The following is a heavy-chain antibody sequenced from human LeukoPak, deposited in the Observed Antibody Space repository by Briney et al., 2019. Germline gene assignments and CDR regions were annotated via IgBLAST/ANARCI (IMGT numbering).Heavy chain of an antibody. V-gene: IGHV1-2*04. J-gene: IGHJ3*02. D-gene: IGHD6-13*01. CDR2: INPNSGGT. CDR1: GYTFTGYY. CDR3: ASDPRPPGYSSSWNAFDI. Sequence: ASVKVSCKASGYTFTGYYMHWVRQAPGQGLEWMGWINPNSGGTNYAQKFQGWVTMTRDTSISTAYMELSRLRSDDTAVYYCASDPRPPGYSSSWNAFDIWGQGTMVTVSS.